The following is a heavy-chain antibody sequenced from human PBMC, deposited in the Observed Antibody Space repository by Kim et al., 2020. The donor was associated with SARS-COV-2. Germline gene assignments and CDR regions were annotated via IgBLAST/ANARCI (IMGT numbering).Heavy chain of an antibody. V-gene: IGHV3-23*01. J-gene: IGHJ4*02. CDR3: EASDY. Sequence: GGSLRLSCAASGFTFSTYATSWARQAPGKGLEWVSTISASGLGTHYADSVKGRFTISRDNSRSTLFLQMNYLRVEDTAIYYCEASDYWGQGSLVTVSS. CDR1: GFTFSTYA. CDR2: ISASGLGT.